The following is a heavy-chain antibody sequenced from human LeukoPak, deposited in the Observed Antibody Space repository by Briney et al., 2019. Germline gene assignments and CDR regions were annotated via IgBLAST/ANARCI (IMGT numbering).Heavy chain of an antibody. CDR1: GGSISSSSYY. CDR3: ARGLVATAYGDFDY. V-gene: IGHV4-39*07. CDR2: MYYSGST. J-gene: IGHJ4*02. D-gene: IGHD5-12*01. Sequence: SETLSLTCTVSGGSISSSSYYWGWIRQPPGKGLEWIGSMYYSGSTYYNPSLKSRVTISVDTSKNQFSLKLTSVTAADTAVYYCARGLVATAYGDFDYWGQGTLVTVSS.